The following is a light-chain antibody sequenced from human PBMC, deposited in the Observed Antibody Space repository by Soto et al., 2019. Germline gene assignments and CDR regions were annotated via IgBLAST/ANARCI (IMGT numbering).Light chain of an antibody. CDR3: SSYTSSSTHV. CDR1: SSDVGGYDH. CDR2: EVT. Sequence: QSVLAQPPSASGSPGQSVTIPCTGTSSDVGGYDHVSWYQQHPGKAPKLMIYEVTKRPAGVPDRFSGSKSGNTASLTISGLQAEDEADYYRSSYTSSSTHVFGTGTKVTVL. V-gene: IGLV2-8*01. J-gene: IGLJ1*01.